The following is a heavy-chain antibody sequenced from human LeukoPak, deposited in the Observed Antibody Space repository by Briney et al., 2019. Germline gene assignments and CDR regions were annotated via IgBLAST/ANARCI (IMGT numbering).Heavy chain of an antibody. Sequence: GGSLRLSCAASGFTFSSSAMSWVRQAPGKGLEWVSAISNNGGYTYYADSVQGRVTISRDNSKSTLCLQMNSLRAEDTAVYYCAKQLGYCSDGSCYFPYWGQGTLVTVSS. CDR1: GFTFSSSA. V-gene: IGHV3-23*01. J-gene: IGHJ4*02. D-gene: IGHD2-15*01. CDR3: AKQLGYCSDGSCYFPY. CDR2: ISNNGGYT.